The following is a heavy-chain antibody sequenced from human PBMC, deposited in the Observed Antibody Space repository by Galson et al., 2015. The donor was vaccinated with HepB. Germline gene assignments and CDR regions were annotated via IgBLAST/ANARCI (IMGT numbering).Heavy chain of an antibody. CDR2: ISYDGSNK. Sequence: SLRLSCAASGFTFSSYGMHWVRQAPGKGLEWVAVISYDGSNKYYADSVKGRFTISRDNSKNTLYLQMNSLRAEDTAVYYCAKDLRPARFASYYYYGMDVWGQGTTVTVSS. CDR3: AKDLRPARFASYYYYGMDV. CDR1: GFTFSSYG. J-gene: IGHJ6*02. V-gene: IGHV3-30*18. D-gene: IGHD3-16*01.